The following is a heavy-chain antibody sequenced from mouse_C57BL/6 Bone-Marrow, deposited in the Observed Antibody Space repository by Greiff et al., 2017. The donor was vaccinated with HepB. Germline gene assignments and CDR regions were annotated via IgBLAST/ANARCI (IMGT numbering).Heavy chain of an antibody. Sequence: QVQLQQPGAELVKPGASVKLSCKASGYTFTSYWMHWVKQRPGQGLEWIGMIHPNSGSTNYNEKFKSKATLTVDKSSSTAYMQLSSLTSEDSAVYYCARQDTVVATGDYWGQGTTLTVSS. CDR1: GYTFTSYW. J-gene: IGHJ2*01. V-gene: IGHV1-64*01. D-gene: IGHD1-1*01. CDR3: ARQDTVVATGDY. CDR2: IHPNSGST.